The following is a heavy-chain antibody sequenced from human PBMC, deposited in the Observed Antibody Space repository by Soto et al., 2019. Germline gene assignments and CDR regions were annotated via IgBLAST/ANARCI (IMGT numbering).Heavy chain of an antibody. D-gene: IGHD3-22*01. V-gene: IGHV5-51*01. CDR1: GYSFASYW. CDR2: LSPGDSDT. CDR3: ARQTYYYDSSGYSYYGMGV. J-gene: IGHJ6*04. Sequence: PGESLKTSSKGSGYSFASYWIGWVRQMPGKGLEWMRILSPGDSDTRYSPSFQGQVTISADKSISTAYLQWSSLKASDTAMYYCARQTYYYDSSGYSYYGMGVWGEGTTVTVSS.